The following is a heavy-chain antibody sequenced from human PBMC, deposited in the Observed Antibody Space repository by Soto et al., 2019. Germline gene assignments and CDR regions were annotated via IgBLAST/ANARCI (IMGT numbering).Heavy chain of an antibody. D-gene: IGHD4-17*01. CDR1: GGSISSGDYY. Sequence: SETLSLTCTVSGGSISSGDYYWSWIRQPPGKGLEWIGYIYYSGSTYYNPPLRSRVTISIDTSKNHFFLNLSSVTAADTAVYYCARIGLTTALLWGQGTLVTVSS. V-gene: IGHV4-30-4*01. J-gene: IGHJ4*02. CDR3: ARIGLTTALL. CDR2: IYYSGST.